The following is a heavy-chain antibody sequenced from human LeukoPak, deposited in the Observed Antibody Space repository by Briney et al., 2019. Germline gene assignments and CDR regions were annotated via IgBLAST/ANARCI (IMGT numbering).Heavy chain of an antibody. D-gene: IGHD5-24*01. Sequence: GGSLRLSCAASGFTFSSYAMSWVRQAPGKGLEWVSAISGSGSSTYYADSVKVRFTISRDNSKNMLYLQMNSLRAEDTAVFYCAKYRGDGYNYNIFDYWGQGTLVTVSS. CDR2: ISGSGSST. CDR3: AKYRGDGYNYNIFDY. J-gene: IGHJ4*02. CDR1: GFTFSSYA. V-gene: IGHV3-23*01.